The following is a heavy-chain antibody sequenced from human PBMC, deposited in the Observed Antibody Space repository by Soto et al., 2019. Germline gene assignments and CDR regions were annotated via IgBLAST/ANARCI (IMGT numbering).Heavy chain of an antibody. V-gene: IGHV3-23*01. J-gene: IGHJ4*02. Sequence: PGGSLRLSCTASGFSVGGYGMSWVRQAPGKGLECVSSSGSGYSIFYADSVKGRFTISRDNSKNTLFLQMNSLRAEDTAVYYCAKGRGSSWSVVFFDYWGQGALVTVSS. CDR3: AKGRGSSWSVVFFDY. D-gene: IGHD6-13*01. CDR2: SGSGYSI. CDR1: GFSVGGYG.